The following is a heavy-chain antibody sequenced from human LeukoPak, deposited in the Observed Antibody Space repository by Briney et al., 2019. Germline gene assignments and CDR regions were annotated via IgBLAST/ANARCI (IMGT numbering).Heavy chain of an antibody. Sequence: GASVKVSCKASGGTFSSYAISWVRQAPGQGLEWMGGIIPIFGTANYAQKFQGRVTITADESTSTASMELSSLRSEDTAVYYCAREAVPAAINYYYMDVWGKGTTVTVSS. V-gene: IGHV1-69*13. CDR2: IIPIFGTA. CDR1: GGTFSSYA. D-gene: IGHD2-2*02. CDR3: AREAVPAAINYYYMDV. J-gene: IGHJ6*03.